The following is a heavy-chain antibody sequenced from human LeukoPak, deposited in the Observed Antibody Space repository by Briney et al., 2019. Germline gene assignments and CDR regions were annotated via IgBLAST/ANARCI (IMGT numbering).Heavy chain of an antibody. V-gene: IGHV3-48*03. CDR2: IDSVDASR. CDR3: ARVAGEGDSSYYYHMDV. CDR1: GFTFSSYE. D-gene: IGHD2-21*02. J-gene: IGHJ6*03. Sequence: QAGGSLRLSCVASGFTFSSYEMNWVRQAPGKGLEWVSYIDSVDASRYYADSLKGRFTISRDNAKKTLFLQMNSLRVEDTAVYYCARVAGEGDSSYYYHMDVWGKGTTVTISS.